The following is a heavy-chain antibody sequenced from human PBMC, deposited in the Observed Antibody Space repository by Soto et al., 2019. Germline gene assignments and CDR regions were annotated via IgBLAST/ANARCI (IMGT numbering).Heavy chain of an antibody. J-gene: IGHJ3*01. V-gene: IGHV3-30*18. Sequence: QVQLVESGGGVVQPGRSLRLSCVVTGFTFSDYGMHWVRQAPGKGLEWVAMMLYDGSYKYYSDSVKGRFTISGDSSQNTVDLQMNSLTTEDTAVYYCVKRGELSRAFDVWGQGTMVTVSS. CDR1: GFTFSDYG. CDR3: VKRGELSRAFDV. D-gene: IGHD1-7*01. CDR2: MLYDGSYK.